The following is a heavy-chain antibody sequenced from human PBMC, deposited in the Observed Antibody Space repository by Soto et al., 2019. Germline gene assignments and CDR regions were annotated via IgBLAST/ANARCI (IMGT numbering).Heavy chain of an antibody. V-gene: IGHV5-10-1*01. CDR3: ARGVKMTTPQNYFFDS. Sequence: PGESLKISCQGSGYSFTSYWVTWVRQVPGKGLEWMGRIDPSDFSINYSPSFRGRVIISADRSSNIAHLQWSSLEASDTAIYFCARGVKMTTPQNYFFDSWGQGTQVT. CDR2: IDPSDFSI. D-gene: IGHD3-10*01. CDR1: GYSFTSYW. J-gene: IGHJ4*02.